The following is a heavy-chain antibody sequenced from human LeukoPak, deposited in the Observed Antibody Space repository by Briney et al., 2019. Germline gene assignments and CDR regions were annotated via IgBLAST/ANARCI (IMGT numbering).Heavy chain of an antibody. V-gene: IGHV3-23*01. CDR3: AKVSASYDYVWGSYRSDPDFDY. CDR1: GFTFSSYA. J-gene: IGHJ4*02. Sequence: GGSLRLSCAASGFTFSSYAMSWVRQAPGKGLEWVSAISGSGGSTYYADSVKGRFTISGDNSKNTLYLQMNSLRAEDTAVYYCAKVSASYDYVWGSYRSDPDFDYWGQGTLVTVSS. D-gene: IGHD3-16*02. CDR2: ISGSGGST.